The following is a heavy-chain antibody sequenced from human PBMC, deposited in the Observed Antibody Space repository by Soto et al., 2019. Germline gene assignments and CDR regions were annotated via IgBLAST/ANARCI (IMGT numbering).Heavy chain of an antibody. Sequence: PGGSLSLSCAASGFTFSSYAMSWVRQAPGKGLEWVSGISSSGGSTYYADSVKGRFTISRDNSKNTLYLQMNSLRAEDTALYYCAKDPNGDYVGAFDIWGQGTMVTVSS. CDR1: GFTFSSYA. J-gene: IGHJ3*02. CDR2: ISSSGGST. D-gene: IGHD4-17*01. V-gene: IGHV3-23*01. CDR3: AKDPNGDYVGAFDI.